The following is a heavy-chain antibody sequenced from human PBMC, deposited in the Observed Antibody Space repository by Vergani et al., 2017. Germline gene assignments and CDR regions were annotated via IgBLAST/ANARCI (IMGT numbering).Heavy chain of an antibody. Sequence: QVQLVQSGAEVKKPGASVKVSCKASGYTFTGYYMHWVRQAPGQGLEWMGRINPNSGGTNYAQKFQGRVTMTRDTSISTAYMGRSRLRSDDTAVYYCARDLISSAAAGEIDSYYYYYYMDVWGKGTTVTVSS. CDR3: ARDLISSAAAGEIDSYYYYYYMDV. CDR2: INPNSGGT. J-gene: IGHJ6*03. V-gene: IGHV1-2*06. CDR1: GYTFTGYY. D-gene: IGHD6-13*01.